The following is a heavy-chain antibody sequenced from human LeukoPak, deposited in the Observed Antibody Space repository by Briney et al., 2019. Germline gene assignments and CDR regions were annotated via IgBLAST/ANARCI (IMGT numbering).Heavy chain of an antibody. D-gene: IGHD3-9*01. CDR1: GGSISSYY. V-gene: IGHV4-59*01. Sequence: SETLSLTCTVSGGSISSYYWSLIRQPPGKGPEWIGYIYYSGSTNYNPSLKSRVTISVDTSKNQFSLKLSSVTAADTAVYYCARGAIREFDPWGQGTLVTVSS. CDR3: ARGAIREFDP. CDR2: IYYSGST. J-gene: IGHJ5*02.